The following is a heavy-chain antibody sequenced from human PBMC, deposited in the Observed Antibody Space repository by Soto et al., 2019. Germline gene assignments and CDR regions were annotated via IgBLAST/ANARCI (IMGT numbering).Heavy chain of an antibody. CDR2: IYAGDSDT. CDR3: ARTKQASGYISSFSLAY. CDR1: GFTFTTYW. J-gene: IGHJ4*02. V-gene: IGHV5-51*01. Sequence: GESLKISCKGFGFTFTTYWIAWVRQMPGKGLEWMGIIYAGDSDTRYSPSFQGQVTISADKSINTAYLQWSSVKASDTAIYYCARTKQASGYISSFSLAYWGQGTQVTVSS. D-gene: IGHD6-19*01.